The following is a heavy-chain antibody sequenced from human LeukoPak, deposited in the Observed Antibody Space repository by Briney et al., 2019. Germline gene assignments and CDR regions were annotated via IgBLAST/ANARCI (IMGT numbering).Heavy chain of an antibody. CDR3: ARQCCRGASPGFDP. V-gene: IGHV5-51*01. CDR1: GYSFTDYW. D-gene: IGHD3-10*01. J-gene: IGHJ5*02. CDR2: IYPGDSDT. Sequence: GESLKISCKGSGYSFTDYWIAWVRQMPGKGLEWMGIIYPGDSDTRYSPSFQGPVTFSADKSISTAYLQWSSLRASDTAIYYCARQCCRGASPGFDPWGQGTLVTVSS.